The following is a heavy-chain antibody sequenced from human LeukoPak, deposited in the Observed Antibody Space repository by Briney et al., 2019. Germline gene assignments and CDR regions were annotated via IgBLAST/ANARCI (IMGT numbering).Heavy chain of an antibody. V-gene: IGHV1-69*13. CDR3: ARDQRGSGIIDY. CDR1: GGTFSSYA. Sequence: ASVKVSCKASGGTFSSYAISWVRQAPGQGLEWMGGIIPIFGTANYAQKFQGRVTITADESTSTAYMELSSLRSEDTAVYYCARDQRGSGIIDYWGQGTLVTVSS. D-gene: IGHD3-10*01. CDR2: IIPIFGTA. J-gene: IGHJ4*02.